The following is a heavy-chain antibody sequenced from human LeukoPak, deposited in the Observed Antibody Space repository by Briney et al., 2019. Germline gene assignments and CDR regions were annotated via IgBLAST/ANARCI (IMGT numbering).Heavy chain of an antibody. D-gene: IGHD2-15*01. CDR3: ARYGNGGPHFG. Sequence: GGSLRLSCAASGFTFSSYWMSWVRQAPGKGLEWVANIKQDGSAKFYLDSVRGRFTISRDNAKNSLYLQIDSLRAEDTAVYYCARYGNGGPHFGWGQGTLVTVSS. V-gene: IGHV3-7*01. CDR2: IKQDGSAK. CDR1: GFTFSSYW. J-gene: IGHJ4*02.